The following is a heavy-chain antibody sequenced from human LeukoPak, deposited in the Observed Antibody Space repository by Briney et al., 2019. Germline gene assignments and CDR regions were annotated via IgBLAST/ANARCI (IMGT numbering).Heavy chain of an antibody. J-gene: IGHJ3*02. V-gene: IGHV3-21*01. CDR3: ARKGGHGYDAFDI. Sequence: GGSLRLSCAASGFTFSSYGMHWVRQAPGKGLEWVSSISSSSSYIYYADSVKGRFTISRDNAKNSLYLQMNSLRAEDTAVYYCARKGGHGYDAFDIWGQGTMVTVSS. CDR1: GFTFSSYG. CDR2: ISSSSSYI. D-gene: IGHD2-2*03.